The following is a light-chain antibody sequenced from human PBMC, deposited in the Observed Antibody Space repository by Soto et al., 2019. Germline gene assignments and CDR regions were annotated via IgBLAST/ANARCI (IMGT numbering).Light chain of an antibody. CDR1: QSVSSKY. J-gene: IGKJ3*01. Sequence: EIVLTQSPGTLSLSPGERSTLSCRASQSVSSKYLAWYQQKPGQAPRVLIYGTSIRASGVPERFSGGGSGTDFTLTITRLEPEDFAVYYCQQYGSSLFTFGPGT. V-gene: IGKV3-20*01. CDR3: QQYGSSLFT. CDR2: GTS.